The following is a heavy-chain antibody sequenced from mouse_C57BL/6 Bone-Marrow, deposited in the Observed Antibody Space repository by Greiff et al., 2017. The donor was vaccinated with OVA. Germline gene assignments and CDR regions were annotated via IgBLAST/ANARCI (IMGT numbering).Heavy chain of an antibody. CDR1: GYTFTSYW. Sequence: QVHVKQPGAELVRPGSSVKLSCKASGYTFTSYWMDWVKQRPGQGLEWIGNIYPSDSETHYNQKFKDKATLTVDKSSSTAYMQLSSLTSEDSAVYYCASGAMDYWGQGTSVTVSS. J-gene: IGHJ4*01. CDR2: IYPSDSET. V-gene: IGHV1-61*01. CDR3: ASGAMDY.